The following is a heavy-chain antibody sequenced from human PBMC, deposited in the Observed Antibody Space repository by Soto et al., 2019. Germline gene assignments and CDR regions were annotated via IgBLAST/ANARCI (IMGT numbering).Heavy chain of an antibody. D-gene: IGHD3-22*01. CDR2: ISGSGGST. V-gene: IGHV3-23*01. J-gene: IGHJ5*01. Sequence: PGGSLRLSCAASGFTFSSYAMSWVRQAPGKGLEWVSAISGSGGSTYYADSVKGRFTISRDNSKNTLYLQMNSLRAEDTAVYYCAKLTYPSDSAGYYYERVSGWIDSWGPGTLVTVSS. CDR1: GFTFSSYA. CDR3: AKLTYPSDSAGYYYERVSGWIDS.